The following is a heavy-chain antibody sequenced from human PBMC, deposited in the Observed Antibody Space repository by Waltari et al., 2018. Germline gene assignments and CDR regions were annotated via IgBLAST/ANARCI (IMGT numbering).Heavy chain of an antibody. CDR3: ASPGPANSWTLMDY. V-gene: IGHV3-74*01. J-gene: IGHJ4*02. D-gene: IGHD1-1*01. CDR1: GFTFSSYW. CDR2: INADGSNT. Sequence: EVQLVESGGGLVQPGGSLRLSCAASGFTFSSYWMHWVRQAPGKGLVWVSRINADGSNTAYADSVKGRFTIPRDNAQNTLYLQMNSLRAEDTAVYFCASPGPANSWTLMDYWGQGTLVTVSS.